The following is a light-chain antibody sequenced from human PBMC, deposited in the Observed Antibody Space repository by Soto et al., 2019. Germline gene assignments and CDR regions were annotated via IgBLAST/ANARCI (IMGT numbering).Light chain of an antibody. CDR2: GAS. V-gene: IGKV3-20*01. J-gene: IGKJ4*02. CDR3: QQYGRSTCT. CDR1: QFGSSTY. Sequence: RVTHSYRGSQFGSSTYLAWYQQRPGQAPRLLIYGASSRATGIPDRFSGGGSETEFTLTITSLESEDSAVNYCQQYGRSTCTFGEGTKVDI.